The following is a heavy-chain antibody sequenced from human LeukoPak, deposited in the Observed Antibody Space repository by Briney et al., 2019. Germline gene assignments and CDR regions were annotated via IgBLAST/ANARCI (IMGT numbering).Heavy chain of an antibody. D-gene: IGHD3-22*01. V-gene: IGHV3-33*01. J-gene: IGHJ4*02. CDR1: GFTFISYG. CDR3: ARARDITMIVDFDS. Sequence: GRSLRLSCAASGFTFISYGMHWVREAPRKGLGWVAVIWYDGSNKYYADSVKGRFTISRDNSKNTLYLQMNSLLGEDTAVYYCARARDITMIVDFDSWGQGTLVTVSS. CDR2: IWYDGSNK.